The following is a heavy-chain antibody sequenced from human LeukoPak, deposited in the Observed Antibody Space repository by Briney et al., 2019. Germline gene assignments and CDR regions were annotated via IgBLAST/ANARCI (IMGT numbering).Heavy chain of an antibody. J-gene: IGHJ4*02. CDR3: TRSGATVSGWPFPYDY. CDR1: GFTFGDYA. V-gene: IGHV3-49*04. D-gene: IGHD6-19*01. CDR2: IRSKAYGGAT. Sequence: PGGSLGLSCTASGFTFGDYAMSWVRQAPGKGLEWVGFIRSKAYGGATEYAASVKGRFTISRDDSKSIAYLQMNSLKTEDTAVYYCTRSGATVSGWPFPYDYWGQGTLVTVSS.